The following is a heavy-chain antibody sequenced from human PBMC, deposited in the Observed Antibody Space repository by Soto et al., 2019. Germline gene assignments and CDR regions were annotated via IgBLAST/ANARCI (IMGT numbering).Heavy chain of an antibody. J-gene: IGHJ5*02. CDR3: AKWIGGYTHDHNWFDP. D-gene: IGHD5-12*01. Sequence: ELQLLESGGGLVQPGGSLRLSCAASGFTFSSYAMSWVRQAPGKGLEWVSAISGSGGSTYYADSVKGRFTISRDNSKNTLYLQMNSLRAEDTAVYYCAKWIGGYTHDHNWFDPWGQGTLVTVSS. V-gene: IGHV3-23*01. CDR2: ISGSGGST. CDR1: GFTFSSYA.